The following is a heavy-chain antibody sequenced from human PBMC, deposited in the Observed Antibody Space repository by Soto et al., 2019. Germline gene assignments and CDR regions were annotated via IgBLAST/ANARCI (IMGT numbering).Heavy chain of an antibody. V-gene: IGHV4-31*03. D-gene: IGHD3-22*01. CDR3: ARTSYDSSGTAADP. CDR2: IYYSGST. CDR1: GGSISSGNNY. J-gene: IGHJ5*02. Sequence: PSETLSLTCTVSGGSISSGNNYWSWIRQHPGKGLEWIGYIYYSGSTYYNPSLKSRVTISVDTSKNQFSLKLSSVTAADTAVYYCARTSYDSSGTAADPWGQGTLVTSPQ.